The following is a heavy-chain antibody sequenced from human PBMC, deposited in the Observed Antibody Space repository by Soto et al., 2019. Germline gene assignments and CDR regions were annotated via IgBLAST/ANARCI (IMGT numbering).Heavy chain of an antibody. CDR3: TRGLRFLEGLGALDYYGMDV. Sequence: PGEAMKISCKGSGYSFTSYWISWVRQMPGKGLEWMGRIDPSDSYTNYSPSFQGHVTISADKSISTAYLQWSSLKASDTDMYYCTRGLRFLEGLGALDYYGMDVCGQGTTV. D-gene: IGHD3-3*01. J-gene: IGHJ6*02. CDR1: GYSFTSYW. CDR2: IDPSDSYT. V-gene: IGHV5-10-1*01.